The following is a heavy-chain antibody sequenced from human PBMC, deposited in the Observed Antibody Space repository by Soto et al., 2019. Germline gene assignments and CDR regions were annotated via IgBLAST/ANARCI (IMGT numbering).Heavy chain of an antibody. CDR1: GYTFTSYD. D-gene: IGHD5-12*01. J-gene: IGHJ4*02. Sequence: QVQLVQYGAEVKRPGASVKVSCKASGYTFTSYDINWVRQATGQGLEWMGWMNPNSGNTGYAQKFQGRVTMTRNTSISTAYMELSSLRSEDTAVYYCARVPGYSGYQDYWGQGTLVTVSS. CDR3: ARVPGYSGYQDY. V-gene: IGHV1-8*01. CDR2: MNPNSGNT.